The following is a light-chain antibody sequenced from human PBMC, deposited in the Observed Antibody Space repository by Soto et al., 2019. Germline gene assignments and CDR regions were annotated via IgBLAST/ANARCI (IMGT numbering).Light chain of an antibody. J-gene: IGKJ4*01. CDR1: QSVTNSY. CDR3: QQYGRSLT. V-gene: IGKV3-20*01. Sequence: EIVLTQSPGTLSLSPGERATLSCRASQSVTNSYLAWYQQKPGQAPRLFIYDASRRATGIPARFSGSGSGTDFTLTISRLQPEDFAVYYCQQYGRSLTFGGGTKVEIK. CDR2: DAS.